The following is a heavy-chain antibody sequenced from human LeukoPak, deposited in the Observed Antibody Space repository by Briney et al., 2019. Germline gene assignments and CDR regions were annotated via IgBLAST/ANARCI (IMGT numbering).Heavy chain of an antibody. CDR2: VSAGHHA. D-gene: IGHD3-10*01. J-gene: IGHJ6*02. V-gene: IGHV3-13*01. CDR1: GFTLGGHD. CDR3: ARDMVRGAQPYYYYGMDV. Sequence: GGSLRLSCTASGFTLGGHDMHWVRQTTGDGLEWVAAVSAGHHAFYAGSVKGRFTISRDNSKNTLYLQMNSLRAEDTAVYYCARDMVRGAQPYYYYGMDVWGQGTTVTVSS.